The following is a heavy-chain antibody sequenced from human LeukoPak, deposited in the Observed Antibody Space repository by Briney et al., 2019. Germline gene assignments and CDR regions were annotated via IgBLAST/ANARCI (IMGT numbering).Heavy chain of an antibody. D-gene: IGHD6-19*01. CDR1: GFTFSDYY. CDR3: AKDRRRAVAGSHFDY. V-gene: IGHV3-11*01. Sequence: TGGSLRLSCAASGFTFSDYYMSWIRQAPGKGLEWVSYISSSGSTIYYADSVKGRFVISRDNSKNTLYLQMNSLRAEDTAVYYCAKDRRRAVAGSHFDYWGQGTLVTVSS. J-gene: IGHJ4*02. CDR2: ISSSGSTI.